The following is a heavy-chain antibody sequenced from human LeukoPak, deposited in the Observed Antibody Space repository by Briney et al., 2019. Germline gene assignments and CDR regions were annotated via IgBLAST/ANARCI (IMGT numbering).Heavy chain of an antibody. Sequence: PGGSLRLSCAASAFTVSSNYMSWVRQAPGKGLEWVSVIYSGGSTYYADSVKGRFTISRDNSKNTLYLQMNSLRAEDTAVYYCARITRSYGGFDYWGQGTLVTVSS. CDR3: ARITRSYGGFDY. J-gene: IGHJ4*02. CDR2: IYSGGST. CDR1: AFTVSSNY. V-gene: IGHV3-66*01. D-gene: IGHD1-14*01.